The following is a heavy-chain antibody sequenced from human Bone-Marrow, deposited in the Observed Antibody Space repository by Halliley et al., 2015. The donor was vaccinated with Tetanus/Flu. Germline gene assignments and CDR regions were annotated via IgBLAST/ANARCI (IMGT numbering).Heavy chain of an antibody. V-gene: IGHV4-59*01. CDR3: ARAERLGPDY. Sequence: QGLEWIAYISYSRSRNNPPSLESRLTISMDTSKNQFSLKLTSVTAADTAVYYCARAERLGPDYWGRGTLVTVSS. D-gene: IGHD3-9*01. J-gene: IGHJ4*02. CDR2: ISYSRSR.